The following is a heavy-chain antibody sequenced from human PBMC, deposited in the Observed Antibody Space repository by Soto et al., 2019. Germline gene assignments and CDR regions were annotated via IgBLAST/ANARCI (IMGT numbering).Heavy chain of an antibody. D-gene: IGHD1-20*01. J-gene: IGHJ6*02. V-gene: IGHV1-69*13. CDR2: IIPIFGTA. Sequence: GASVKVSCKASGGTFSSYAISWVRQAPGQGLEWMGGIIPIFGTANYAQKFQGRVTITADESTSTAYMELSSLRSEDTAVYYCAREREDSITGTPSYYYGMDVWGQGTTVTVSS. CDR3: AREREDSITGTPSYYYGMDV. CDR1: GGTFSSYA.